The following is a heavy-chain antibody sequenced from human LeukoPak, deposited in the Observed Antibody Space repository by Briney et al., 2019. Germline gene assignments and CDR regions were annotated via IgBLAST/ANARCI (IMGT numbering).Heavy chain of an antibody. CDR3: ARDGGSGWSSAFFDH. J-gene: IGHJ4*02. V-gene: IGHV3-53*01. CDR1: GFTVTRNY. D-gene: IGHD6-19*01. Sequence: SGGSLRLSCAASGFTVTRNYMNWVRQAPGKGLEWVSVMYSGGSTDYADSVKGRFTISRDISKNTLYLQMSSLRAEDTAVYYCARDGGSGWSSAFFDHWGQGTLVTVSS. CDR2: MYSGGST.